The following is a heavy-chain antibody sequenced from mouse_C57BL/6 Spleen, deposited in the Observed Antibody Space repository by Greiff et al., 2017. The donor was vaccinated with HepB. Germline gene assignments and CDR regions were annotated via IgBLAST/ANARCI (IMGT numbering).Heavy chain of an antibody. J-gene: IGHJ2*01. CDR1: GFTFSDYY. CDR3: ARDYYGSRSFFDY. Sequence: VQLKESEGGLVQPGSSMKLSCTASGFTFSDYYMAWVRQVPEKGLEWVANINYDGSSTYYLDSLKSRFIISRDNAKNILYLQMSSLKSEDTATYYCARDYYGSRSFFDYWGQGTTLTVSS. CDR2: INYDGSST. D-gene: IGHD1-1*01. V-gene: IGHV5-16*01.